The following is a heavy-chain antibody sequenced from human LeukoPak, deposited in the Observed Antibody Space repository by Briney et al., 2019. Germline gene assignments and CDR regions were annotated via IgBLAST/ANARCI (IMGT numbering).Heavy chain of an antibody. Sequence: SETLSLTCTVSGGSISSSSFYWGWIRQPPGKGLEWIATISYSGSTYYNPSVKSRVTISRHASKNQFSLSLNSVTAADTAVYYCVRVKSGSISDSWGQGTLVTVSS. CDR2: ISYSGST. V-gene: IGHV4-39*07. CDR1: GGSISSSSFY. J-gene: IGHJ4*02. D-gene: IGHD1-26*01. CDR3: VRVKSGSISDS.